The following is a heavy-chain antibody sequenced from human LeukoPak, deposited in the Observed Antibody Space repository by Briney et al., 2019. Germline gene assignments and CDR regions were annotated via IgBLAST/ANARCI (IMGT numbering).Heavy chain of an antibody. Sequence: GGSLRLXCAASGFTFSNYWMTWDRQAPGKGLEWVASIKQDGNDKFYVDSVKGRFTISRDNAKNSLYLQMNSLRAEDTAVYYCARDPGDYWGQGTLVTVSS. CDR1: GFTFSNYW. CDR3: ARDPGDY. CDR2: IKQDGNDK. J-gene: IGHJ4*02. V-gene: IGHV3-7*01. D-gene: IGHD3-10*01.